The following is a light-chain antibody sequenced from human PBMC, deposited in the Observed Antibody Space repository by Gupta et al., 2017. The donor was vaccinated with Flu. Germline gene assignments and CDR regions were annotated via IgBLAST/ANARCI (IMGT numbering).Light chain of an antibody. V-gene: IGKV2-28*01. CDR3: MQALQTPT. CDR1: QSLLHSNGYNY. Sequence: DIVMTQSPLSLPVTPGESASISCRSSQSLLHSNGYNYLDWYLQKPGQSPHLLIYLGSNRASGVPDRFSGSGSGTDFTLKISRVEAEDVGVYYCMQALQTPTFGGGTKVEIK. CDR2: LGS. J-gene: IGKJ4*01.